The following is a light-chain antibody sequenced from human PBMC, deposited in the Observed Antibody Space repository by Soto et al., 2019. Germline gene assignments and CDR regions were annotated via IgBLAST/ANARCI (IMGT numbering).Light chain of an antibody. Sequence: DIQMTQSPSTLSASVGDRFTITCRANQSISTWLAWFQQKPGKAPDLLIYDASSLESGVPSSFSGSGSGTEFTLTISSLQPEDFATYYCQQLNSYLSITFGQGTRREIK. V-gene: IGKV1-5*01. CDR2: DAS. CDR1: QSISTW. CDR3: QQLNSYLSIT. J-gene: IGKJ5*01.